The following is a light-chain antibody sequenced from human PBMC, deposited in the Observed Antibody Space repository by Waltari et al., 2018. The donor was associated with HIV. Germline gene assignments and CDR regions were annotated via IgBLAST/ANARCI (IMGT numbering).Light chain of an antibody. V-gene: IGLV2-8*01. CDR2: EAS. CDR3: SSSTDSSGVM. Sequence: SALTLPPSAAGSPGQSVTISCTRTKNDIESSNYVSWYQHHPGRAPTLLFYEASRHPWGASGRFFGTMCGNTSSLTVCGLRADDEAYYYCSSSTDSSGVMFGGGTQLAVL. CDR1: KNDIESSNY. J-gene: IGLJ7*01.